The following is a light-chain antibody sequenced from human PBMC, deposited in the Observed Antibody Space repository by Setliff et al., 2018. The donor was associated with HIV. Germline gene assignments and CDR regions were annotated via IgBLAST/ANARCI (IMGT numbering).Light chain of an antibody. CDR3: SSYSSSNTYVV. CDR1: SSDVGSYNR. Sequence: QSVLTQPPSVSGSPGQSVTISCTGTSSDVGSYNRVSWYQQPPGTAPKLMIYEVNNRPSGVPDRFSGSKSGNTASLTISGLQAEDEADYYCSSYSSSNTYVVFGGGTKVTVL. J-gene: IGLJ2*01. CDR2: EVN. V-gene: IGLV2-18*02.